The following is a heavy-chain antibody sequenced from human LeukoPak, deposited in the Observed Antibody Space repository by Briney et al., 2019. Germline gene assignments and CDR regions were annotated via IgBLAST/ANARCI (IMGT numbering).Heavy chain of an antibody. D-gene: IGHD2-2*01. J-gene: IGHJ5*02. Sequence: SETLSLTCTVSGGSISSGSYYWVWIRQPPGKGLEWIGTIDYSGTTYYKASLKSRVTISVDTSKNQFSLRLSSVTAADTAVYYCAREVDAAAAYNWFDPWGQGTLVPVSS. CDR1: GGSISSGSYY. CDR2: IDYSGTT. CDR3: AREVDAAAAYNWFDP. V-gene: IGHV4-39*07.